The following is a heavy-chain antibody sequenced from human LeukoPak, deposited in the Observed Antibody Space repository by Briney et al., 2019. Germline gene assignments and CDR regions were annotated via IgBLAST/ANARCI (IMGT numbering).Heavy chain of an antibody. CDR3: ARETQYYYGSGSYSV. D-gene: IGHD3-10*01. CDR1: GFTFSSYA. V-gene: IGHV3-23*01. Sequence: GGSLRLSCAASGFTFSSYAMSWVRQAPGKGLEWVSAISGSGGSTYYADSVKGRFTISRDNSKNTLYLQMNSLRAEDTAVYYCARETQYYYGSGSYSVWGQGTLVTVSS. CDR2: ISGSGGST. J-gene: IGHJ4*02.